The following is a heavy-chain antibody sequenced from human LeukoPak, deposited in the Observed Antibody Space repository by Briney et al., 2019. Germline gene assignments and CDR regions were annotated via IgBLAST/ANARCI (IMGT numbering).Heavy chain of an antibody. V-gene: IGHV3-11*01. CDR2: IGSSGSTI. CDR1: GFTFSDYY. J-gene: IGHJ6*02. Sequence: GGSLRLSCAASGFTFSDYYMSWIRQAPGKGLEWVSYIGSSGSTIYYADSVKGRFTISRDNAKNSLYLQMNSLRAEDTAVYYCAKYYYYLWSGMDVWGQGTTVTVSS. CDR3: AKYYYYLWSGMDV. D-gene: IGHD3-22*01.